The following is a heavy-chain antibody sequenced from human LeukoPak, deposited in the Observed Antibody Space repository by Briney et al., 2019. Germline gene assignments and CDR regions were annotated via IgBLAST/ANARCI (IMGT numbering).Heavy chain of an antibody. D-gene: IGHD3-22*01. CDR1: GFTFSSYA. Sequence: PGGSLRLSCAASGFTFSSYAMSWVRQAPGKGLEWVSAISGSGGSTYYADSVKGRFTISRDNSKNTLYLQMNSLRAEDTAVYYCAKHLLYYDSSGYYSPPNYYYYGMDVWGQGTTVTVSS. CDR3: AKHLLYYDSSGYYSPPNYYYYGMDV. CDR2: ISGSGGST. J-gene: IGHJ6*02. V-gene: IGHV3-23*01.